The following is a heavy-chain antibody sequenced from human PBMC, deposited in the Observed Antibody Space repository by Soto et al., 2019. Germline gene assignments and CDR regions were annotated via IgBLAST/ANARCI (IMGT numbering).Heavy chain of an antibody. CDR1: GGSIRSGGYY. J-gene: IGHJ5*02. D-gene: IGHD5-12*01. CDR2: IYYSGST. CDR3: ARDAGHHSGYDPSSNWFDP. Sequence: QSQTLSLTCTVSGGSIRSGGYYWSWIRQHPGKGLEWIGYIYYSGSTYYNPSLKSRVTISVDTSKNQFSLKLSSVTAADTAVYYCARDAGHHSGYDPSSNWFDPWGQGTLVTVSS. V-gene: IGHV4-31*03.